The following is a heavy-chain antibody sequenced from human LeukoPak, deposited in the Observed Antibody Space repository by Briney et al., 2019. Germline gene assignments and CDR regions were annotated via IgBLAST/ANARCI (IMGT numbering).Heavy chain of an antibody. V-gene: IGHV3-11*01. CDR1: GFTFSDYY. J-gene: IGHJ4*02. CDR3: ARVAAADTAMMNFDH. Sequence: PGGSLRLSCAASGFTFSDYYMSWIRQDPGKGLEWVSSISSSGIYIYYADSVKGRFTISRDNAKKSLYLQMNSLRAEDTAVYYCARVAAADTAMMNFDHWGQGTLVTVSS. D-gene: IGHD5-18*01. CDR2: ISSSGIYI.